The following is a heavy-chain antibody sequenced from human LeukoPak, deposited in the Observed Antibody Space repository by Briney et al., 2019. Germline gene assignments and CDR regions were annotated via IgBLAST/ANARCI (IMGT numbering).Heavy chain of an antibody. CDR2: IYTSGST. CDR3: ARDPLIAARGDYYYMDV. CDR1: GGSISSYY. D-gene: IGHD6-6*01. J-gene: IGHJ6*03. Sequence: PSETLSLTCTVSGGSISSYYWGWIRQPAGKGLEWIGRIYTSGSTNYNPSLKSRVTMSVDTSKNQFSLKLSSVTAADTAVYYCARDPLIAARGDYYYMDVWGKGTTVTVSS. V-gene: IGHV4-4*07.